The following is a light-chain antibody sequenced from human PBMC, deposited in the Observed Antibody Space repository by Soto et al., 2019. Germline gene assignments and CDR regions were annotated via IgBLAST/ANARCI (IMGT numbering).Light chain of an antibody. J-gene: IGKJ2*01. CDR1: QSVSSY. Sequence: EIVVTQSPATLSLSPGERATLSCRASQSVSSYLAWYQQKPGQAPRLLIYDASNRATGIPARFSGSGSGTDFTLTISSLEPEDFAVYYCQQRSNSYTFGQGTKLEIK. CDR2: DAS. CDR3: QQRSNSYT. V-gene: IGKV3-11*01.